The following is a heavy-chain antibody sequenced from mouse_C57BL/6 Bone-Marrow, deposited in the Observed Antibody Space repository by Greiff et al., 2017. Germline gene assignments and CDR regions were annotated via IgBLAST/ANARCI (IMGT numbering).Heavy chain of an antibody. CDR3: ARDDGSSFDY. V-gene: IGHV5-17*01. CDR1: GFTFSDYG. D-gene: IGHD1-1*01. J-gene: IGHJ2*01. CDR2: ISIGSSTT. Sequence: EVQGVESGGGLVKPGGSLKLSCAASGFTFSDYGMHWVRQAPEQGLEWVAYISIGSSTTYYADTVKGRFTISRDNATNTLFLQMTSLTSEDTAMYYCARDDGSSFDYWGQGTTLTVSS.